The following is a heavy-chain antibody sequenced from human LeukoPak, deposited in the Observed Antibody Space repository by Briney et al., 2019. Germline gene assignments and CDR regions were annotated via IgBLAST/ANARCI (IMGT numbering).Heavy chain of an antibody. CDR3: ARDYVLLWFGNRRPARNDAFDI. D-gene: IGHD3-10*01. V-gene: IGHV3-48*03. CDR1: GFTFSSYE. CDR2: ISSSGSTI. Sequence: PRGSLRLSCAASGFTFSSYEMNWVRQAPGKGLEVVSYISSSGSTIYYADSVQGRFTISRDNAKNSLYLQMNSLRAEDTAVYYCARDYVLLWFGNRRPARNDAFDIWGQGTMVTVSS. J-gene: IGHJ3*02.